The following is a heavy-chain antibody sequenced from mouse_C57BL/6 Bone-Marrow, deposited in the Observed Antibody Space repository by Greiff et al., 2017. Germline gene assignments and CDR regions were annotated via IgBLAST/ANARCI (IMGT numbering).Heavy chain of an antibody. J-gene: IGHJ3*01. CDR3: ARKGLRRVSSWFAY. Sequence: EVMLVESGGGLVKPGGSLKLSCAASGFTFSDYGMHWVRQAPEKGLEWVAYISSGSSTIYYADTVKGRFTISRDNAKNTLFLRMTSVRPEDTAMYYGARKGLRRVSSWFAYWGQGTLVTVSA. V-gene: IGHV5-17*01. D-gene: IGHD2-2*01. CDR2: ISSGSSTI. CDR1: GFTFSDYG.